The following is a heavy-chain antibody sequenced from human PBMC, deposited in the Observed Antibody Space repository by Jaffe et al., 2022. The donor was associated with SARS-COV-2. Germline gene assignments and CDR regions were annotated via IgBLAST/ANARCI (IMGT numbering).Heavy chain of an antibody. CDR2: IYPGDSDT. V-gene: IGHV5-51*01. J-gene: IGHJ4*02. CDR1: GYSFTSYW. Sequence: EVQLVQSGAEVKKPGESLKISCKGSGYSFTSYWIGWVRQMPGKGLEWMGIIYPGDSDTRYSPSFQGQVTISADKSISTAYLQWSSLKASDTAMYYCARHIPSHSSGYYPSIDYWGQGTLVTVSS. CDR3: ARHIPSHSSGYYPSIDY. D-gene: IGHD3-22*01.